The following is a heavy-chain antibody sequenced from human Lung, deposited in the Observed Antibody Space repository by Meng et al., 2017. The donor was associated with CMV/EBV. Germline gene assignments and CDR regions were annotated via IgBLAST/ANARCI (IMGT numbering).Heavy chain of an antibody. D-gene: IGHD6-19*01. Sequence: QESGPGLVKPSGTLSLPCAVSGGSLSSSNWWSWARQLPGKGLEWIGEIYHSGRTNYNPSLKSRVTISVDKSKNQFSLKLSSVTAADTAVYYCASFPPPGKQWLVTDYWGQGTLVTVSS. CDR1: GGSLSSSNW. V-gene: IGHV4-4*02. CDR3: ASFPPPGKQWLVTDY. J-gene: IGHJ4*02. CDR2: IYHSGRT.